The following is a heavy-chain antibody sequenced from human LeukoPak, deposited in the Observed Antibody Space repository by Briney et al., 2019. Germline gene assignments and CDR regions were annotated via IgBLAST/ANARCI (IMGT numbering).Heavy chain of an antibody. V-gene: IGHV4-38-2*02. D-gene: IGHD2-15*01. CDR1: GFSLTIGYF. CDR2: IFHSGST. J-gene: IGHJ4*02. Sequence: SETLSLTCNVSGFSLTIGYFWGWIRQPPGKGLEWIGSIFHSGSTYFNPSLKSRVTMSVDTSKNQFSLQLPSVTAADTAVYYCARESVYCSGGSCYRLFDYWGQGTLVTVSS. CDR3: ARESVYCSGGSCYRLFDY.